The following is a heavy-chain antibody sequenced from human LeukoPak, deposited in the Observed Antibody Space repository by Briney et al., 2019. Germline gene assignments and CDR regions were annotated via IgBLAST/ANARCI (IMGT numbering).Heavy chain of an antibody. D-gene: IGHD3-9*01. CDR1: GFTFSSYA. CDR3: ARDRTDGYDILTGSFDY. V-gene: IGHV3-23*01. CDR2: ISGSGGST. J-gene: IGHJ4*02. Sequence: PGGSLRLSCAASGFTFSSYAVSWVRQAPGKGLEWVSAISGSGGSTYYADSVKGRFTISRDNAKNSLYLQMNSLRAEDTAVYYCARDRTDGYDILTGSFDYWGQGTLVTVSS.